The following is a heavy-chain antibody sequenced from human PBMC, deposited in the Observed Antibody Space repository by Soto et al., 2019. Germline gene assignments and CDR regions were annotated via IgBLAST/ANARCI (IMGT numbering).Heavy chain of an antibody. J-gene: IGHJ4*02. CDR3: ARGIFGVGPPYYFDY. Sequence: QVQLVQSGAEVKKPGASVKVSCKASGYTFTSYGISWVRQAPGQGLEWMGWISAYNGNTNYAQKLQGRVTMTTDTSXXTAYMELRSLRSDDTAVYYCARGIFGVGPPYYFDYWGQGTLVTVSS. CDR1: GYTFTSYG. CDR2: ISAYNGNT. V-gene: IGHV1-18*01. D-gene: IGHD3-3*01.